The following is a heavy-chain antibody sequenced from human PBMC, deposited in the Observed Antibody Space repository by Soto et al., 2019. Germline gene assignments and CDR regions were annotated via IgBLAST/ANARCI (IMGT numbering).Heavy chain of an antibody. CDR2: IDTDGGGT. V-gene: IGHV3-74*01. D-gene: IGHD1-7*01. CDR1: GFTLRSHR. Sequence: EVQLVESGGGLVQPGGSLRVSCAASGFTLRSHRIHWVRQVPGKGLEWVSRIDTDGGGTSYEDSVKGRFTISTDNAKNTVNLQMNGRRGEATAVYYCATVFELWGQGTLVTVSS. CDR3: ATVFEL. J-gene: IGHJ4*02.